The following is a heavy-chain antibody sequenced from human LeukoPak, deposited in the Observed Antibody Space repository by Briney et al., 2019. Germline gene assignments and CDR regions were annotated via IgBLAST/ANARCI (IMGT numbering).Heavy chain of an antibody. J-gene: IGHJ4*02. CDR2: ISSSSSYI. Sequence: PGGSLRLSCAASGFTFSSYSMNWVRQAPGKGLEWVSSISSSSSYIYYADSVKGRFTISRDNAKNSLYLQMNSLRAEDTAVYYCASLSGVVAATSYFDYWGQGTLVTVSS. CDR1: GFTFSSYS. V-gene: IGHV3-21*01. CDR3: ASLSGVVAATSYFDY. D-gene: IGHD2-15*01.